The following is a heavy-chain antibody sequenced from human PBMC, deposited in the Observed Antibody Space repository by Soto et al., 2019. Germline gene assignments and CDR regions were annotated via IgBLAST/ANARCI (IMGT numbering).Heavy chain of an antibody. Sequence: SETLCLTCGVSGGSISSGGYSWSWIRQPPGKGLECIGYIYHSGSTYYNPSLKSRVTISVDRSKNQFSLRLSSVTAADTAVYYCARGPPLGFWGQGTLVTVS. CDR2: IYHSGST. J-gene: IGHJ4*02. V-gene: IGHV4-30-2*01. CDR1: GGSISSGGYS. CDR3: ARGPPLGF.